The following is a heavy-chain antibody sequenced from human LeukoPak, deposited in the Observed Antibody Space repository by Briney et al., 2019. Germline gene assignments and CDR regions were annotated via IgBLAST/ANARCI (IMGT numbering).Heavy chain of an antibody. D-gene: IGHD3-10*01. V-gene: IGHV4-39*07. Sequence: PSETLSLTCTVSGGSISSSSYYWGWIRQPPGKGLEWIGSIYYSGSTYYNPSLKSRLTISVDRSKNQFSLKLTSVTAADTAIYYCARDTGYYAPETPGFTRFDPWGQGTLVTVSS. CDR1: GGSISSSSYY. CDR2: IYYSGST. J-gene: IGHJ5*02. CDR3: ARDTGYYAPETPGFTRFDP.